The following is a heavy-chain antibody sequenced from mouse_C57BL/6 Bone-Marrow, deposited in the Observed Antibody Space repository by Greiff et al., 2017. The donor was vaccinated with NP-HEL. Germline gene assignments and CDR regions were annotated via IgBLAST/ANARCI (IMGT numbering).Heavy chain of an antibody. CDR3: ARAPYYYGSSYEAMDY. Sequence: VKLMESGAELARPGASVKLSCKASGYTFTSYGISWVKQRTGQGLEWIGEIYPRSGNTYYNEKFKGKATLTADKSSSTAYMELRSLTSEDSAVYFCARAPYYYGSSYEAMDYWGQGTSVTVSS. J-gene: IGHJ4*01. V-gene: IGHV1-81*01. D-gene: IGHD1-1*01. CDR1: GYTFTSYG. CDR2: IYPRSGNT.